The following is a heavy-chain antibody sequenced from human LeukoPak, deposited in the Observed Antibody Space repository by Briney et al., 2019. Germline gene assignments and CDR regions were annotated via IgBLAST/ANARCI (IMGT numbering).Heavy chain of an antibody. J-gene: IGHJ4*02. CDR3: AKFLRRQLVPLFDY. CDR2: ISDSGGST. D-gene: IGHD6-6*01. V-gene: IGHV3-23*01. Sequence: GGSLRLSCAASGFTFSSYAMSWVRQAPGKGLEWVSIISDSGGSTYYADSVKGRFTISRDNSKNTLFLQMNSLRAEDTAVYYCAKFLRRQLVPLFDYWGQGTLVTVSS. CDR1: GFTFSSYA.